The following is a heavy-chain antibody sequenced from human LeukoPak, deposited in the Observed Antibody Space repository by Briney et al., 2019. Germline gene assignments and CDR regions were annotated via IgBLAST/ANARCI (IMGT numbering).Heavy chain of an antibody. CDR3: AIRYGSGEKYYYYYYMDV. CDR2: MNPNSGNT. V-gene: IGHV1-8*01. CDR1: GYTFTSYD. J-gene: IGHJ6*03. Sequence: ASAKVSCKASGYTFTSYDINWVRQATGQGLGWMGWMNPNSGNTGYAQKFQGRVTMTRNTSISTAYMELSSLRSEDTAVYYCAIRYGSGEKYYYYYYMDVWGKGTTVTVSS. D-gene: IGHD3-10*01.